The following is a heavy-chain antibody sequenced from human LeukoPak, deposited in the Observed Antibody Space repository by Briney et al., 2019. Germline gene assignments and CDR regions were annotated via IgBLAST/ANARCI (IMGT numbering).Heavy chain of an antibody. J-gene: IGHJ4*02. V-gene: IGHV3-74*01. CDR3: ILAAAGTEFDS. CDR1: GFTFSSYW. D-gene: IGHD6-13*01. Sequence: PGGSLRLSCAASGFTFSSYWMHWVRYAPGKGLVWVSRIDTDGSSTSYADSVKGRFTISRDNAKNTLYLQMSSLRAEDTAVYYCILAAAGTEFDSWGQGSLVTASS. CDR2: IDTDGSST.